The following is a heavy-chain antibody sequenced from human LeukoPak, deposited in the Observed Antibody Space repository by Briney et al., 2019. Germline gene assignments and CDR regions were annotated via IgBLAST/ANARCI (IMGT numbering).Heavy chain of an antibody. D-gene: IGHD5-18*01. Sequence: PSETLSLTCTVSGGSISSYYWSWIRQPPGKGLEWIGYIYYSGSTNYNPSLKSRVTISVDTSKNQFSLKLSSVTAADTAVYYCARTTEGGYTYDYFYYYYMDIWGKGTTVTISS. J-gene: IGHJ6*03. V-gene: IGHV4-59*01. CDR2: IYYSGST. CDR3: ARTTEGGYTYDYFYYYYMDI. CDR1: GGSISSYY.